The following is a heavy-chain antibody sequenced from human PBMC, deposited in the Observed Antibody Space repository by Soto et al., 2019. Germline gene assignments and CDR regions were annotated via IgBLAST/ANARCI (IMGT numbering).Heavy chain of an antibody. CDR3: ARPGGYDILTGPFDY. Sequence: HLGGSLRLSCAASGFTFSSYGMHWFRQAPGKGLEWVAVISYDGSNKYYADSVKGRFTISRDNSKNTLYLQMNSLRAEDTAVYYCARPGGYDILTGPFDYWGQGT. J-gene: IGHJ4*02. V-gene: IGHV3-30*03. CDR1: GFTFSSYG. CDR2: ISYDGSNK. D-gene: IGHD3-9*01.